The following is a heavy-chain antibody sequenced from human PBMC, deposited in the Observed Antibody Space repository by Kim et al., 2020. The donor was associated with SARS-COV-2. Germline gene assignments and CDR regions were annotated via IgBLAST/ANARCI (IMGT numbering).Heavy chain of an antibody. CDR3: ATGLRMIVVPYYYYGMDV. CDR2: FDPEDGET. Sequence: ASVKVSCKVSGYTLTELSMHWVRQAPGKGLEWMGGFDPEDGETIYAQKFQGRVTMTEDTSTDTAYMELSSLRSEDTAVYYCATGLRMIVVPYYYYGMDVWGQGTTVTVSS. V-gene: IGHV1-24*01. D-gene: IGHD3-22*01. CDR1: GYTLTELS. J-gene: IGHJ6*02.